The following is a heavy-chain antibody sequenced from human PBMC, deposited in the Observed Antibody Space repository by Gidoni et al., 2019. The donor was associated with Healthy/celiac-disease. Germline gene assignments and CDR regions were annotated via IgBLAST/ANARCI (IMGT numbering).Heavy chain of an antibody. D-gene: IGHD5-18*01. J-gene: IGHJ4*02. CDR1: GGSISSYY. CDR2: IYYSGST. CDR3: ARDNSYGYYYFDY. V-gene: IGHV4-59*01. Sequence: QVQLQESGPGLVKPSETLSLTCTVSGGSISSYYWSWIRQPPGKGLEWIGYIYYSGSTNYNPSLKSRVTISVDTSKNQFSLKLSSVTAADTAVYYCARDNSYGYYYFDYWGQGTLVTVSS.